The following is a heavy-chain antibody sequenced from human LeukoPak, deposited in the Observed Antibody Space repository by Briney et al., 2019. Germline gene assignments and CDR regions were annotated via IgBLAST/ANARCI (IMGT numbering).Heavy chain of an antibody. CDR2: IYPGDSDT. V-gene: IGHV5-51*01. Sequence: AGESLKISCKGSGYSFTSYWIGWVRQMPGKGLEWMGIIYPGDSDTRYSPSFQGQVTISADKSVSTAYLQWSSLKASGTAMYYCARQGRELLVNYYYYMDVWGKGTTVTVSS. CDR3: ARQGRELLVNYYYYMDV. J-gene: IGHJ6*03. D-gene: IGHD1-26*01. CDR1: GYSFTSYW.